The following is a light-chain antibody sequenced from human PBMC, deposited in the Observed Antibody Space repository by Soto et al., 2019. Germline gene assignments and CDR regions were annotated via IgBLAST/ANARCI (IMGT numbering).Light chain of an antibody. CDR1: QSLEYSDGKTY. V-gene: IGKV2-30*01. Sequence: DDEKTQSPLSLPVTLGQPASISCTSSQSLEYSDGKTYLNWFXQRQGQXXRXLIYKVSNRDSGVPDRFSGSGSGTDLTMKISRVEAEDGGIYYGMQGGHWPWTFGQGTKVDIK. J-gene: IGKJ1*01. CDR3: MQGGHWPWT. CDR2: KVS.